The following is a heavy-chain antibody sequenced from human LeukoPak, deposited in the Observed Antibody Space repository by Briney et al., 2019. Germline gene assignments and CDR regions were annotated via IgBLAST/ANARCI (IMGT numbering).Heavy chain of an antibody. Sequence: PSETLSLTCAVYGGSFSGYYWSWIRQPPGKGLEWIGEINHSGSTNYNPSLKSRVTISVDTSKNQFSLKLSSVTAADTAVYYCARGQGYSGYDLDYWGQGTLVTVSS. D-gene: IGHD5-12*01. CDR2: INHSGST. CDR3: ARGQGYSGYDLDY. CDR1: GGSFSGYY. J-gene: IGHJ4*02. V-gene: IGHV4-34*01.